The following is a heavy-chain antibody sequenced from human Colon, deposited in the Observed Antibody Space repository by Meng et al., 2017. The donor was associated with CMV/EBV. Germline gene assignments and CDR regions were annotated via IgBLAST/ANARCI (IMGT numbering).Heavy chain of an antibody. Sequence: GESLKISCAASGFIFENYWMSWVRQTPGRGLEWVANIKQDGTEKYYVDSVKGRFTISRDNVKKSLYLEMSSLRAEDAALYYCVRTDPSKLAPDYWGPGTLVTVSS. CDR3: VRTDPSKLAPDY. CDR2: IKQDGTEK. V-gene: IGHV3-7*01. CDR1: GFIFENYW. J-gene: IGHJ4*02. D-gene: IGHD1-1*01.